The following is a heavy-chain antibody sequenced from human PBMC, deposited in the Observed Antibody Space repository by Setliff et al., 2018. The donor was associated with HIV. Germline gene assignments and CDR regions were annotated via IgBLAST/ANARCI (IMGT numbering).Heavy chain of an antibody. V-gene: IGHV3-30*02. CDR3: AKEDQRVTSVDY. CDR1: GFTFRNYG. CDR2: IRLDGSDK. J-gene: IGHJ4*02. Sequence: PGGSLRLSCAASGFTFRNYGMHWVRQAPGKGLEWVAFIRLDGSDKFYADSVKGRFTISRDNSKNTLFLQMNSMRSEDTAVYYCAKEDQRVTSVDYWGQETPVTVSS. D-gene: IGHD2-2*01.